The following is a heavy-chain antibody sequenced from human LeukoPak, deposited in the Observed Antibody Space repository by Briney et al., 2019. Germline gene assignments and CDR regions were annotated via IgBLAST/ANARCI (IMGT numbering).Heavy chain of an antibody. D-gene: IGHD3-10*01. CDR3: ARHSGSGSSPQDY. J-gene: IGHJ4*02. Sequence: PSETLSLTCTVSGGSISSYYWSWIRQPPGKGLEWIGYIYYSGSTNYNPSLKSRVTISVDTSKNQFSLKLSSVAAADTAVYYCARHSGSGSSPQDYWGQGTLVTVSS. CDR1: GGSISSYY. V-gene: IGHV4-59*08. CDR2: IYYSGST.